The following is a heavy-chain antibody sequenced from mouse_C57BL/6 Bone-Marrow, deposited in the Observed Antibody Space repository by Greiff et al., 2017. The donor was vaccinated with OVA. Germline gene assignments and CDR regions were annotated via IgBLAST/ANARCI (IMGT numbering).Heavy chain of an antibody. CDR1: GYTFTSYW. J-gene: IGHJ3*01. CDR2: IHPNSGST. D-gene: IGHD4-1*01. Sequence: QVQLQQPGAELVKPGASVKLSCKASGYTFTSYWMHWVKQRPGQGLEWIGMIHPNSGSTNYNEKFKSKATLTVDKSSSTAYMQLSSLTSEDFAVYCCARGGYWGFAYWGQGTLVTVSA. V-gene: IGHV1-64*01. CDR3: ARGGYWGFAY.